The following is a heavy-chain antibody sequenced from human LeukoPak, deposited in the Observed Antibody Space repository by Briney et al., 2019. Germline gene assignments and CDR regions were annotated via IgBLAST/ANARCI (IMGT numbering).Heavy chain of an antibody. CDR3: ARDCWGSTSCSHTEIDY. Sequence: PSETLSLTCTVSGYSISSGYYWGWIRQPPGKGLEWIGSIYHSGSTYYNPSLKSRVTISVDTSKNQFSLKLGSVTAADTAVYYCARDCWGSTSCSHTEIDYWGQGTLVTVSS. CDR1: GYSISSGYY. D-gene: IGHD2-2*01. CDR2: IYHSGST. J-gene: IGHJ4*02. V-gene: IGHV4-38-2*02.